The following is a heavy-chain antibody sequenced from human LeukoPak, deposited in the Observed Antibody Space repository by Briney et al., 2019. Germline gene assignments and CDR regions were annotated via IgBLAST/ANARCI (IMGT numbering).Heavy chain of an antibody. J-gene: IGHJ4*02. CDR2: VRNKANSYIT. D-gene: IGHD6-19*01. CDR1: GFTFSDHY. Sequence: PGGSLRLSCAASGFTFSDHYMDWVRQAPGRGLEWVGRVRNKANSYITMYAASVKGRFTISRNDSENSLYLQMNSLKTEDTAVYYCANRGAVAGAPIPSFDYWGQGTLVTVSS. V-gene: IGHV3-72*01. CDR3: ANRGAVAGAPIPSFDY.